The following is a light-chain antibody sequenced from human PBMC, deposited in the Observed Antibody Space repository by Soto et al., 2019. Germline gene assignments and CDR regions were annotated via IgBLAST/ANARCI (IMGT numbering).Light chain of an antibody. CDR1: QSISSN. CDR2: GAS. CDR3: QQYNNWPPA. Sequence: EIVMTQSPATLSVSPGERATLSCRASQSISSNLAWHQQKPGQAPWLLTYGASTRATGIPARFSGSGSGTEFTLTISSLQSEDFAVYSCQQYNNWPPAFGQGTKLEIK. V-gene: IGKV3-15*01. J-gene: IGKJ2*01.